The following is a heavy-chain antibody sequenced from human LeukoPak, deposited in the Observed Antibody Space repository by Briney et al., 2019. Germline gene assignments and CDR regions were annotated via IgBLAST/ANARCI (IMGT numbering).Heavy chain of an antibody. CDR3: LGVATGGFDY. D-gene: IGHD5-12*01. J-gene: IGHJ4*02. V-gene: IGHV3-30*02. CDR1: GFTFSSYG. Sequence: GGSLRLSCAASGFTFSSYGMHWVRQAPGKGLGWVAFIRYDGSNKYYADFVKGRFTISRDNSKNTLHLQMNSLRAEDTAVYYCLGVATGGFDYWGQGTLVTVSS. CDR2: IRYDGSNK.